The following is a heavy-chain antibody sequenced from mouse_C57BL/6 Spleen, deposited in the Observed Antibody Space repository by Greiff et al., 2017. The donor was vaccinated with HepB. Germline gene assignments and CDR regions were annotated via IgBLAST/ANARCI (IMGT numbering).Heavy chain of an antibody. J-gene: IGHJ2*01. D-gene: IGHD2-4*01. CDR2: IYPGDGDT. Sequence: QVQLKESGPELVKPGASVKISCKASGYAFSSSWMNWVKQRPGKGLEWIGRIYPGDGDTNYNGKFKGKATLTADKSSSTAYMQLSSLTSEDSAVYFCARGDYEDYWGQGTTLTVSS. CDR3: ARGDYEDY. V-gene: IGHV1-82*01. CDR1: GYAFSSSW.